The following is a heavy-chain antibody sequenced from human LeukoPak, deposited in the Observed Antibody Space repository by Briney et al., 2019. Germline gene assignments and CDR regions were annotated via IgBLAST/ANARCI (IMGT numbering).Heavy chain of an antibody. Sequence: PSQTLSLTCTVSGGSISSGSYYWSWIRQPAGKGLEWIGRIYTSGSTNYNPSLKSRVTMLVDTSKNQFSLKLSSVTAADTAVYYCARDTYYYDSSGSGIFDYWGQGTLVTVSS. J-gene: IGHJ4*02. CDR2: IYTSGST. CDR3: ARDTYYYDSSGSGIFDY. V-gene: IGHV4-61*02. D-gene: IGHD3-22*01. CDR1: GGSISSGSYY.